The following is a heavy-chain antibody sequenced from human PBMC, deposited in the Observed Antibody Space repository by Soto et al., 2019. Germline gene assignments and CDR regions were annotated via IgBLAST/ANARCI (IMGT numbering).Heavy chain of an antibody. Sequence: EVQLLESGGGLVQPGGSLRLSCAASGFTFRIYAMSWVRQVPGKGLEWVSTISYSADSAYYADSVKGRFTISRDNSKNTLYLQMNSRRAEHTAVYYCARPYSGKIGDALDLWGQGTTVSVSS. CDR1: GFTFRIYA. D-gene: IGHD2-15*01. CDR2: ISYSADSA. J-gene: IGHJ3*01. CDR3: ARPYSGKIGDALDL. V-gene: IGHV3-23*01.